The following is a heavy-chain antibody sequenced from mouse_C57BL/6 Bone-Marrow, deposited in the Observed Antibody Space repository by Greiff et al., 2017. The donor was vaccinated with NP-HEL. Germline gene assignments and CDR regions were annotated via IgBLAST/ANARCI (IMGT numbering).Heavy chain of an antibody. Sequence: EVKLVESGGGLVKPGGSLKLSCAASGFTFSDYGMHWVRQAPEKGLEWVAYISSGSSTIYYADTVKGRFTISRANAKNTLFLQMTSLRSEDTAMYYCARGDWGGHYYAMDYWGQGTSVTVSS. CDR2: ISSGSSTI. CDR3: ARGDWGGHYYAMDY. CDR1: GFTFSDYG. J-gene: IGHJ4*01. D-gene: IGHD4-1*01. V-gene: IGHV5-17*01.